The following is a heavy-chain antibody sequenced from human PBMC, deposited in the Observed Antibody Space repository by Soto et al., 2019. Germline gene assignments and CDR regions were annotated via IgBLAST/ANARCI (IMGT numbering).Heavy chain of an antibody. Sequence: GGSLRLSCAGCGFMFRSFAMTWVRQAPGKGLEWVSTTRSNGEHTYYADSVKGRFTVSRDNSKNTLFLEMSSLRAEDSAIYYCAKDSKSVSVSAARVYGMDVWGQGTTVTVSS. CDR1: GFMFRSFA. V-gene: IGHV3-23*01. CDR3: AKDSKSVSVSAARVYGMDV. CDR2: TRSNGEHT. J-gene: IGHJ6*02. D-gene: IGHD2-2*01.